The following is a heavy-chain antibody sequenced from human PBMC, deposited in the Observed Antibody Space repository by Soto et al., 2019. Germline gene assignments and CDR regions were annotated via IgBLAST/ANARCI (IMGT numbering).Heavy chain of an antibody. Sequence: EVQLLESGGGLAQPGGSLRLSCAASGFTFSNYAMSWVRQAPGKGLEWVSAISGRAGNTYYADSVKGRFTISRDNSKNTLSLQMNSLRAEDTALYYCAKGSGGPVLVSSRFYFDYWGQGPLVPVSP. CDR1: GFTFSNYA. CDR3: AKGSGGPVLVSSRFYFDY. CDR2: ISGRAGNT. V-gene: IGHV3-23*01. D-gene: IGHD3-22*01. J-gene: IGHJ4*02.